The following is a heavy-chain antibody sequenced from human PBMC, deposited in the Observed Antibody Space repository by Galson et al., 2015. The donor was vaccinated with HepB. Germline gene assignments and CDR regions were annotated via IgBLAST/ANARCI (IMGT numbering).Heavy chain of an antibody. D-gene: IGHD3-10*01. V-gene: IGHV6-1*01. CDR1: GDSVSGISSA. J-gene: IGHJ4*02. Sequence: CAISGDSVSGISSAWNWIGQSPSRGLEWLGRTYYRSKWYNDYAVSVKSRININPDASKNQFSLHLNSVTPEDTAVYYCARGRLGGWYGSGSIPTPDDYWGQGTLVTVSS. CDR3: ARGRLGGWYGSGSIPTPDDY. CDR2: TYYRSKWYN.